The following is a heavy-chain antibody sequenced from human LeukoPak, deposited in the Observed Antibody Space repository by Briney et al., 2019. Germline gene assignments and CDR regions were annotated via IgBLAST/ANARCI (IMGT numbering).Heavy chain of an antibody. CDR2: IRSKANSYAT. V-gene: IGHV3-73*01. Sequence: GGSLRLSCAASGFTFSGSAMHWVRQASGKGLEWVGRIRSKANSYATAYAASVKGRFTISRDDSKNTAYLQMNSLKTEDTAVYYCTRHPLYDYGGNSDYYYYMDVWGKGTTVTVSS. CDR3: TRHPLYDYGGNSDYYYYMDV. CDR1: GFTFSGSA. J-gene: IGHJ6*03. D-gene: IGHD4-23*01.